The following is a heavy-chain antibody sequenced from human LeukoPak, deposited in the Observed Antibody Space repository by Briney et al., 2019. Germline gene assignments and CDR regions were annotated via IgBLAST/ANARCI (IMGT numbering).Heavy chain of an antibody. D-gene: IGHD2-2*01. Sequence: PSETLSLTCTVSGGSANDYYWSWIRQPPGKGLEWIAYIHYSGRTNYNPSLKSRVIISVDTSKNQFSLKLSSVTAADTAVYYCARRRRRYQDPYYFDYWGQGTLVTVSS. V-gene: IGHV4-59*02. CDR2: IHYSGRT. CDR1: GGSANDYY. CDR3: ARRRRRYQDPYYFDY. J-gene: IGHJ4*02.